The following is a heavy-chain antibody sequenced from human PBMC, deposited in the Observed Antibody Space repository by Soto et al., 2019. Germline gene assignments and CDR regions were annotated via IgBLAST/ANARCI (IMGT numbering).Heavy chain of an antibody. CDR2: IDQTGAST. CDR3: VYWLFAQCDP. V-gene: IGHV3-23*05. J-gene: IGHJ5*02. D-gene: IGHD2-15*01. Sequence: PGGSLRLSCAASGFIFSGHTMSWVRQAPGTGLEWVSSIDQTGASTHYADSVKGRFTNPRENSRNTLDLQTNSLRAADTASYYCVYWLFAQCDPWGQGTPVTVPS. CDR1: GFIFSGHT.